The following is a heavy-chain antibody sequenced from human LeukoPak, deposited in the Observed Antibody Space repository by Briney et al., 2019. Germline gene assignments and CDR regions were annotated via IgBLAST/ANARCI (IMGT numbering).Heavy chain of an antibody. CDR1: GFTFSSYA. CDR3: AKFGDNWNNLGDAFDI. CDR2: ISGSGGST. J-gene: IGHJ3*02. D-gene: IGHD1/OR15-1a*01. Sequence: GGSLRLSCADSGFTFSSYAMSWVRHAPGRRLEWVSAISGSGGSTYYADSVKGRFTISRDNSKNTLYLQMNSLRAEDTAVYYCAKFGDNWNNLGDAFDIWGQGTMVTVSS. V-gene: IGHV3-23*01.